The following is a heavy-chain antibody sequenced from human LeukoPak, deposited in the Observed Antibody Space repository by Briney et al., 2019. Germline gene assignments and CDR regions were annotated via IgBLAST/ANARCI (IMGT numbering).Heavy chain of an antibody. CDR1: GFTVSSNY. J-gene: IGHJ4*02. Sequence: QPGGSLRLSCAASGFTVSSNYMSWVRQAPGKGLEWVSVIYSGGSTYYADSVKGRFTISRDNSKNTVYLQMNSLRAEDTAVYYCAKGPQRWISYFDYWGQGTLVTVSS. CDR3: AKGPQRWISYFDY. D-gene: IGHD2-2*03. V-gene: IGHV3-53*01. CDR2: IYSGGST.